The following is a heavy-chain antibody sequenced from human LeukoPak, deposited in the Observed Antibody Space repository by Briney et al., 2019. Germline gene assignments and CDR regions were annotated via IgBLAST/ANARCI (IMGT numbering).Heavy chain of an antibody. J-gene: IGHJ4*02. CDR2: INPRTGVT. D-gene: IGHD3-10*01. CDR3: ARDRGNTPGDLDY. Sequence: GASVKVSCKASGYTFGDYYMHWVRQAPGQGSEWMGWINPRTGVTNYAQKFQGRVTVTRDTSISTAYMELSGLRSDDTAVFPCARDRGNTPGDLDYWGQGTLLTVSS. V-gene: IGHV1-2*02. CDR1: GYTFGDYY.